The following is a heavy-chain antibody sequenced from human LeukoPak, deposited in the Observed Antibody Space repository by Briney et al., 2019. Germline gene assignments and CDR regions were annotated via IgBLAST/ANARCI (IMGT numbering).Heavy chain of an antibody. Sequence: GGSLRLSCAASGFTFSSYSMNWVRQAPGKGLEWVSSISGSSSYIYYADSVKGRFTISRDNAKNSLYLQMNSLRAEDTAVYYCARAGEWLYYFNYWGQGTLVTVSS. CDR2: ISGSSSYI. J-gene: IGHJ4*02. CDR3: ARAGEWLYYFNY. D-gene: IGHD3-3*01. V-gene: IGHV3-21*01. CDR1: GFTFSSYS.